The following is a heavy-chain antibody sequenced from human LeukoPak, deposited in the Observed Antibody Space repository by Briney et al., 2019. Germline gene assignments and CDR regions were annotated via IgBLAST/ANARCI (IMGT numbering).Heavy chain of an antibody. CDR2: IFPSGGEI. Sequence: GGSLRPSCSPSGLTFGTFAMIWDRQPPGNVLKWVSSIFPSGGEIHYADSVKGRFTISRDNSKNTVYLQMNSLRAEDTAVYYCASVYYDSSGQQGPYDYWGQGTLVTVSS. V-gene: IGHV3-23*01. CDR3: ASVYYDSSGQQGPYDY. CDR1: GLTFGTFA. D-gene: IGHD3-22*01. J-gene: IGHJ4*02.